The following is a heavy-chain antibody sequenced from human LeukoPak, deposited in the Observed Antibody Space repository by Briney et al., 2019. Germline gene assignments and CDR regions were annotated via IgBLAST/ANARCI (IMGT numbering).Heavy chain of an antibody. D-gene: IGHD5-24*01. V-gene: IGHV3-7*01. CDR3: ARGQGRDGYIS. CDR2: IKQDGSAR. CDR1: GLPLRSYW. Sequence: GVPLTLSCAASGLPLRSYWMMWVRQAPGKGLEWVANIKQDGSARYYVDSVKGPFTITRDNAKNSLYLQMNSLRAEDTAVYYCARGQGRDGYISWGQGTMVIVSS. J-gene: IGHJ3*01.